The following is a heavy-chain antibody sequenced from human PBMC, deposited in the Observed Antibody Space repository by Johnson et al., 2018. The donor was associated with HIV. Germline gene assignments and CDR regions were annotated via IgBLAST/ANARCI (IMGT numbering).Heavy chain of an antibody. Sequence: VQLVESGRGLIQPGGSLRLSCAASGFTVSSTHMSWVRQAPGKGLEWVSVIYSGGTTYHADSVKGRFTISRDNSKNTLYLRMNSLRAEDTAVYYCAKEDGYSYGSDAFDIWGQGTMVTVSS. CDR3: AKEDGYSYGSDAFDI. V-gene: IGHV3-66*03. J-gene: IGHJ3*02. D-gene: IGHD5-18*01. CDR1: GFTVSSTH. CDR2: IYSGGTT.